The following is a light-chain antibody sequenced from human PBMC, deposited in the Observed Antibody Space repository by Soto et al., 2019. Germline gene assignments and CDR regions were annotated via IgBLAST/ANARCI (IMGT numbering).Light chain of an antibody. J-gene: IGKJ1*01. V-gene: IGKV1-5*01. Sequence: IQITKSPSTLSATIGDRVTLTCRASQSVSSWLAWYQQKPGKAPKVLIFDASSLQSGVPSRFSGSGSGTEFTLTISGVQPDDFATYYCQQYTIYPWTFGQGTKVDI. CDR2: DAS. CDR1: QSVSSW. CDR3: QQYTIYPWT.